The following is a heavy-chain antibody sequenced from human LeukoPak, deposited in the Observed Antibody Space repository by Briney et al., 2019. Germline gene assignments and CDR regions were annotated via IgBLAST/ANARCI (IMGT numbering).Heavy chain of an antibody. V-gene: IGHV1-69*05. Sequence: GSSVKVSCKASGGTFSSYAISWVRQAPGQGLEWIGGIIPIFGTANYAQKFQGRVTITTDESTSTAYMELSSLRSEDTAVYYCATMTYPLGELQPGSDYWGQGTLVTVSS. CDR3: ATMTYPLGELQPGSDY. CDR2: IIPIFGTA. D-gene: IGHD1-26*01. J-gene: IGHJ4*02. CDR1: GGTFSSYA.